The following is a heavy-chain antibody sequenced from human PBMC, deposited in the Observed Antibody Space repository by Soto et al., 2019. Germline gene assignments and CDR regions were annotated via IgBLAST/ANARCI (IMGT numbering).Heavy chain of an antibody. CDR1: GFTFSGYA. CDR2: IWYDGSNK. V-gene: IGHV3-33*01. Sequence: QAGGSLRLSCAASGFTFSGYAMHWVRQAPGKGLEWLAVIWYDGSNKYYADSVKGRFTISRDNSKNTLYLQMNSLRAEDTAVYYCARDKLELRVFNWFDPWGQGTLVTVSS. J-gene: IGHJ5*02. CDR3: ARDKLELRVFNWFDP. D-gene: IGHD1-7*01.